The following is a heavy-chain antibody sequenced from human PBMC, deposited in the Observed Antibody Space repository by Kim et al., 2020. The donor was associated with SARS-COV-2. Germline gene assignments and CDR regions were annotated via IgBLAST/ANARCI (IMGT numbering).Heavy chain of an antibody. CDR2: IYYSGST. D-gene: IGHD3-22*01. J-gene: IGHJ4*02. CDR1: GGSISSGGYY. CDR3: AREAFPGDDSSGYYFDY. Sequence: SETLSLTCTVSGGSISSGGYYWSWIRQHPGKGLEWIGYIYYSGSTYYNPSLKSRVTISVDTSKNQFSLKLSSVTAADTAVYYCAREAFPGDDSSGYYFDYWGQGTLVTVSS. V-gene: IGHV4-31*03.